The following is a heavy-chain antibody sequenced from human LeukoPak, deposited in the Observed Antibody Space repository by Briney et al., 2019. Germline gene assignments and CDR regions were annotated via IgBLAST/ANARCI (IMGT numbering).Heavy chain of an antibody. CDR2: IYYSGST. D-gene: IGHD3-22*01. CDR1: GGAISSYY. Sequence: PSETLSLTCTVSGGAISSYYWSWIRQPPGKGLEWIGYIYYSGSTNYNPSLKSRVTISVGTSKNQFSLKLSSVTAADTAVYYCAREIHDSSGYYYVYFDYWGQGTLVTVSS. CDR3: AREIHDSSGYYYVYFDY. V-gene: IGHV4-59*01. J-gene: IGHJ4*02.